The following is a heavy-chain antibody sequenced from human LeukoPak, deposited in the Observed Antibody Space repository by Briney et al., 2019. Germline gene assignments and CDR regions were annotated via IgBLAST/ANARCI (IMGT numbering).Heavy chain of an antibody. CDR3: ARYVYGGNSDWYFDL. J-gene: IGHJ2*01. V-gene: IGHV4-59*08. Sequence: PSETLSLTCTVSGGSISGCYWSWIRQPPGKGLEWIGYIYYTGNSNYNPSLKSRVTISVDTSKNQYSLKLRSVTAADTAMYYCARYVYGGNSDWYFDLWGRGTLVTVSS. D-gene: IGHD4-23*01. CDR1: GGSISGCY. CDR2: IYYTGNS.